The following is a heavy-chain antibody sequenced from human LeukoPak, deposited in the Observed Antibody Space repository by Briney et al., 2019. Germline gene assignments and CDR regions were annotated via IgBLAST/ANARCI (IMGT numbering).Heavy chain of an antibody. Sequence: PGGSLRLSCAASGFTFDDYAIHWVRQAPGKGLEWVSLISGDGGSTYYADSVKGRFTISRDNFKKSVYLQMNSLGSDDTALYHCARGGSGYYSYWGQGTLVTVSS. CDR1: GFTFDDYA. CDR3: ARGGSGYYSY. V-gene: IGHV3-43*02. CDR2: ISGDGGST. D-gene: IGHD3-3*01. J-gene: IGHJ4*02.